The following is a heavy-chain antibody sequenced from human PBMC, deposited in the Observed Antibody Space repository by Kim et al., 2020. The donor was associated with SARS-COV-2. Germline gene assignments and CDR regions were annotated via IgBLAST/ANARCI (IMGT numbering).Heavy chain of an antibody. D-gene: IGHD3-9*01. Sequence: GGSLRLSCAAPGFTFRNYVMHWVRQAPGKGLEWVGAISYDGSNEYYADSVKGRFTISRDNSKNTVYLQMNSLRAEDTAVYYCAKVYNILTGFYDPSPFQYWGAGALFTVSS. V-gene: IGHV3-30*18. CDR2: ISYDGSNE. CDR1: GFTFRNYV. J-gene: IGHJ4*02. CDR3: AKVYNILTGFYDPSPFQY.